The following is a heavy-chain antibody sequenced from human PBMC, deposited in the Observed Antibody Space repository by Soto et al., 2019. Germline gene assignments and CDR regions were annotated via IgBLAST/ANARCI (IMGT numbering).Heavy chain of an antibody. CDR3: ARASYYDILTGYRGFDP. CDR2: IIPIFGTA. D-gene: IGHD3-9*01. CDR1: GGTFSSYA. Sequence: ASVKVSCKASGGTFSSYAISWVRQAPGQGLEWMGGIIPIFGTANYAQKFQGRVTITADESTSTAYMELSSLRSEDTAVYYCARASYYDILTGYRGFDPWGQGTLVTVSS. V-gene: IGHV1-69*13. J-gene: IGHJ5*02.